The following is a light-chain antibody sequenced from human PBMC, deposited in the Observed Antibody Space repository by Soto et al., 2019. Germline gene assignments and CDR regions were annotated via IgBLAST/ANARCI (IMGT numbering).Light chain of an antibody. Sequence: TVLTQSPGTLSLSPGERATLSCRASHIISINYLAWYQQKPGQTPRLLIYGASSRATGIPDRFSGSGSGTDFTLTISRLEPEDYAVYYCQQYGNSPLTFGGGTKVDIK. CDR2: GAS. CDR1: HIISINY. CDR3: QQYGNSPLT. V-gene: IGKV3-20*01. J-gene: IGKJ4*01.